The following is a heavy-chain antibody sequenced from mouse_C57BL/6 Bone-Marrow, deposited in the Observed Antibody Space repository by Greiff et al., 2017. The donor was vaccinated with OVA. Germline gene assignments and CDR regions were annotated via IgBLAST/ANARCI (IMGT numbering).Heavy chain of an antibody. V-gene: IGHV1-80*01. CDR2: IYPGDGDT. Sequence: VQLQQSGAELVKPGASVKISCKASGYAFSSYWMHWVKQRPGKGLEWIGQIYPGDGDTNYNGKFKGKATLTADKSSSTAYMPLSSLTSEASAVYVGARFGGDYEGYYAMDYWGQGTSVTVSA. CDR3: ARFGGDYEGYYAMDY. J-gene: IGHJ4*01. CDR1: GYAFSSYW. D-gene: IGHD2-4*01.